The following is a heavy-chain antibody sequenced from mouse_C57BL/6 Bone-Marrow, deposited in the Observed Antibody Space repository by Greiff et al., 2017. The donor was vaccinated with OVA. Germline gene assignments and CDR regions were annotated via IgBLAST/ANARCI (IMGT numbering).Heavy chain of an antibody. CDR2: IYPGDGDT. V-gene: IGHV1-82*01. D-gene: IGHD2-5*01. CDR3: AKGDSNYNYYAMDY. Sequence: QVQLKESGPELVKPGASVKISCKASGYAFSSSWMNWVKQRPGKGLEWIGRIYPGDGDTNYNGKFKGKATLTADKSSSTAYMQLSSLTSEDSAVYFCAKGDSNYNYYAMDYWGQGTSVTVSS. J-gene: IGHJ4*01. CDR1: GYAFSSSW.